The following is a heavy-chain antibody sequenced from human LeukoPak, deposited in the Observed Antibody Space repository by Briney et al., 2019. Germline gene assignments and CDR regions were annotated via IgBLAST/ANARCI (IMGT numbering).Heavy chain of an antibody. V-gene: IGHV4-39*01. D-gene: IGHD3-3*01. CDR3: ARPAYYDFGYPSYYGMDV. CDR2: IYYIVNT. CDR1: GGSISTSSYY. J-gene: IGHJ6*02. Sequence: PSETLSLTCTVSGGSISTSSYYWGWIRQPPGRGLEWIGSIYYIVNTYYNPSLKSRVTISVDTSKNQLSLKLSSVTAADTAVYYCARPAYYDFGYPSYYGMDVWGQGTTVTVSS.